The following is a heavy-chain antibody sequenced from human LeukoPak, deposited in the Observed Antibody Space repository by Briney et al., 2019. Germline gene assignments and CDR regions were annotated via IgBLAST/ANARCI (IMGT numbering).Heavy chain of an antibody. CDR1: GFAFSNYN. V-gene: IGHV3-21*01. CDR2: ISSSSSYI. Sequence: PGGSLRLSCAASGFAFSNYNMNWVRQAPGKGLEWVSSISSSSSYIYYTDSVKGRFTISRDNAENSLYLQMNSLRAEDTAVYYCARGDCSGGSCYLSLTTIDYWGQGTLVTVSS. J-gene: IGHJ4*02. CDR3: ARGDCSGGSCYLSLTTIDY. D-gene: IGHD2-15*01.